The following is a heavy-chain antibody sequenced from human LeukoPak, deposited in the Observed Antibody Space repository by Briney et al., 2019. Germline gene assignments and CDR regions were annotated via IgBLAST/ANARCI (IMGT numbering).Heavy chain of an antibody. D-gene: IGHD4-17*01. Sequence: AGTLRLSCAASGFTFDDYARHGVRQAPGKGLEWFSLISGDGGSTYYADSVKGRFTISRDNSRDSSYLQMNSLRTGDTSLYYCAKDIDYGDYGSCFDYWGQGTLVTVSS. CDR2: ISGDGGST. CDR3: AKDIDYGDYGSCFDY. J-gene: IGHJ4*02. CDR1: GFTFDDYA. V-gene: IGHV3-43*02.